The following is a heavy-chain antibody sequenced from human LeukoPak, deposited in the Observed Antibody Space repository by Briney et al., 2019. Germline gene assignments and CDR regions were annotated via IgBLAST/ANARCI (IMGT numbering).Heavy chain of an antibody. CDR3: ARGIAAAGHGMDV. V-gene: IGHV3-21*01. CDR1: GLTFSGYI. D-gene: IGHD6-13*01. Sequence: PGGSLRLSCAASGLTFSGYIMNWVRQAPGKGLEWVSSISTSGTYMDYAVSVKGRFIISRDNSKNSLFLQMNSLRAEDTAVYSCARGIAAAGHGMDVWGQGTTVTVSS. CDR2: ISTSGTYM. J-gene: IGHJ6*02.